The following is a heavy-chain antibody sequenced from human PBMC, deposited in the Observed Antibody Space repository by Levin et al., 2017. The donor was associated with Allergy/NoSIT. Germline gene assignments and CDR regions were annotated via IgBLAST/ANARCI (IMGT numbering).Heavy chain of an antibody. CDR2: ISWNSGSI. V-gene: IGHV3-9*01. Sequence: PGGSLRLSCAASGFTFDDYAMHWVRQAPGKGLEWVSGISWNSGSIGYADSVKGRFTISRDNAKNSLYLQMNSLRAEDTALYYCAKVGSYYDSSGYHYYFDYWGQGTLVTVSS. D-gene: IGHD3-22*01. J-gene: IGHJ4*02. CDR1: GFTFDDYA. CDR3: AKVGSYYDSSGYHYYFDY.